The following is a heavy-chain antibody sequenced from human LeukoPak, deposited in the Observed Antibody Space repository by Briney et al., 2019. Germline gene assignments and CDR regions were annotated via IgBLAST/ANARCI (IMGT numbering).Heavy chain of an antibody. J-gene: IGHJ5*02. V-gene: IGHV3-30-3*01. CDR1: GFTFSSHA. D-gene: IGHD1-26*01. CDR2: ISYDGSFQ. CDR3: VGEVGSRQMNS. Sequence: GGSLRLSCSVSGFTFSSHAMHWVRQAPGKGLECVAYISYDGSFQYHADSVKGRFTISRDNSKDILYLQMNSLGVDDSATYYCVGEVGSRQMNSWGQGTLVTVSS.